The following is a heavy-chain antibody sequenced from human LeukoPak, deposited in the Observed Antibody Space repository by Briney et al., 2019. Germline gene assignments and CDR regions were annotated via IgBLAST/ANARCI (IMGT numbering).Heavy chain of an antibody. CDR2: IYHSGKT. Sequence: SETLSLTCAVSGYSISSGYHWGWVRQPPGKGLKWIGSIYHSGKTYYNPSLKSRVTISVDTSMNQFSLKLSSVTAADTAVYYCARTLYCSGTTCYSPELFHSWGQGTLVTVSS. CDR3: ARTLYCSGTTCYSPELFHS. V-gene: IGHV4-38-2*01. D-gene: IGHD2-15*01. CDR1: GYSISSGYH. J-gene: IGHJ4*02.